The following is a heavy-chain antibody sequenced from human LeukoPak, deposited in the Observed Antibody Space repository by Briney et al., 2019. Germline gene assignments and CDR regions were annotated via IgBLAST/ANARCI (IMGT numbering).Heavy chain of an antibody. J-gene: IGHJ3*02. Sequence: GGSLRLSCAASGFTFSSYAMSWVRQAPGKGLEWVSAISGSGGSTYYADSVKGRFTISRDNSKNTLYLQMNSLRAEDTAVYYCAKDLGVDIVVVVAVNDAFDIWGQGTMVTVSS. CDR3: AKDLGVDIVVVVAVNDAFDI. CDR2: ISGSGGST. D-gene: IGHD2-15*01. V-gene: IGHV3-23*01. CDR1: GFTFSSYA.